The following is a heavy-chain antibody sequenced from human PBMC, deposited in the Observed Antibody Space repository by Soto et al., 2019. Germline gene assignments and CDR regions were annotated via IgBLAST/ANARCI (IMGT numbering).Heavy chain of an antibody. V-gene: IGHV1-46*02. CDR3: TTLGGSYD. CDR1: GYTLNDYY. J-gene: IGHJ1*01. Sequence: QVQLVQSGAEVRKPGASVKVSCKTSGYTLNDYYLHWVRQAPGQGLQWMGLVNPSGGSTTYAQQFQGRVTMTRDTSTRTFYMKVTSQRFEDTAVYFCTTLGGSYDWGQGTLVTISS. CDR2: VNPSGGST. D-gene: IGHD2-15*01.